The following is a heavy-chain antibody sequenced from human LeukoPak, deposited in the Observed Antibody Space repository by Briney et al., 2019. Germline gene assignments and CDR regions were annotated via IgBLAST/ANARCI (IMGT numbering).Heavy chain of an antibody. J-gene: IGHJ5*02. CDR2: IYHSGST. Sequence: TLSLTCAVSNGSISSDGYSWSWIRQPPGKGLEWIGYIYHSGSTFYNPSLKSRVTISLDRSKNQFSLKLSSVTAADTAVYYCAKQGYCSGANCYAGGDWFDPWGQGTLVTVSS. CDR3: AKQGYCSGANCYAGGDWFDP. V-gene: IGHV4-30-2*01. CDR1: NGSISSDGYS. D-gene: IGHD2-2*01.